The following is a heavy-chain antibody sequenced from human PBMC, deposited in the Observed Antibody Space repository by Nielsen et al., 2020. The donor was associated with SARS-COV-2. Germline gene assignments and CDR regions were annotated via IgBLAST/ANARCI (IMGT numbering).Heavy chain of an antibody. V-gene: IGHV3-20*04. CDR3: ARGSGMGV. CDR2: VNWNGGTR. J-gene: IGHJ6*02. D-gene: IGHD3-10*01. Sequence: GESLKISCAASGFSFDDYAMSWVRQGPGKGLEWVAGVNWNGGTRFYADSVKGRFTISRDNAKNSLYLQMNSLRAEDTALYYCARGSGMGVWGQGTAVIVSS. CDR1: GFSFDDYA.